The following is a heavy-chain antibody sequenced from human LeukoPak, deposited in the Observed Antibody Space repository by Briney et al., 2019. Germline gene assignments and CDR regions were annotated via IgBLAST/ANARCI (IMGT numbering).Heavy chain of an antibody. D-gene: IGHD3-10*01. CDR3: AKAFYGGFNMDV. Sequence: GGSLRLSCAASGFTFSSYWMSWVRQAPGKGLEWVANIKQDGSEKYYVDSVKGRFTISRDNAKNSLYLQVNSLRAEDTAVYYCAKAFYGGFNMDVWGKGTTVTVSS. CDR1: GFTFSSYW. V-gene: IGHV3-7*03. J-gene: IGHJ6*03. CDR2: IKQDGSEK.